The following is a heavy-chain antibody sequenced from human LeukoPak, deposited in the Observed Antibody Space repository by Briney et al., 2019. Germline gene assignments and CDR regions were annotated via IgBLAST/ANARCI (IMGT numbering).Heavy chain of an antibody. V-gene: IGHV4-59*01. D-gene: IGHD3-3*01. CDR2: IYYSGST. Sequence: SETLSLTCTVSGGSMSSYYWSWIRQPPGKGLEWIGYIYYSGSTNYNPSLKSRVTISVDTSKNQFSLKLSSVTAADTAVYYCVRLGFLEWFDYYMDVWGKGTTVTVSS. J-gene: IGHJ6*03. CDR3: VRLGFLEWFDYYMDV. CDR1: GGSMSSYY.